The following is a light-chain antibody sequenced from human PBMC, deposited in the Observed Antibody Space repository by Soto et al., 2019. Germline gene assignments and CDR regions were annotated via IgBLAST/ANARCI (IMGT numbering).Light chain of an antibody. CDR1: QSISSW. Sequence: DIQMTQSPSTLSASVGDRVTITCRASQSISSWLAWYQQKPGKAPKLLIYKASTLQSWVPSRFSGSGSGTEFTLAISILQPDDSATYYCQQYNDNWTFGQGTKVEIK. CDR2: KAS. CDR3: QQYNDNWT. J-gene: IGKJ1*01. V-gene: IGKV1-5*03.